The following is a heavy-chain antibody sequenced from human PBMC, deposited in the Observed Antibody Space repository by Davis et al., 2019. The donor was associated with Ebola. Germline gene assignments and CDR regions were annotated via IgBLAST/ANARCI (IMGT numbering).Heavy chain of an antibody. V-gene: IGHV4-39*01. CDR2: IYYSGST. CDR1: GGSISSSSYY. D-gene: IGHD4-23*01. CDR3: ARFHLRGNGFDY. J-gene: IGHJ4*02. Sequence: GSLRLSCTVSGGSISSSSYYWGWIRQPPGKGLEWIGSIYYSGSTYYNPSLKSRVTISVDTSKNQFSLKLSSVTAADTAVYYCARFHLRGNGFDYWGQGTLVTVSS.